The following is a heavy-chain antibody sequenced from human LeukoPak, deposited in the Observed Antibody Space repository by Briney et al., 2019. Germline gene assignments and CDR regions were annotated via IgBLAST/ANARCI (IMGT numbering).Heavy chain of an antibody. V-gene: IGHV4-39*07. CDR3: AREDTGGLDY. Sequence: PSETLSLTCSVSGGSISSSSHYWDWIRQAPGEGLEWIGSIYYSGSTYYNPSLKSRVTISVDTSKNQFSLKLISVTAADTAVYYCAREDTGGLDYWGQGILVTVSP. J-gene: IGHJ4*02. CDR2: IYYSGST. D-gene: IGHD2-8*02. CDR1: GGSISSSSHY.